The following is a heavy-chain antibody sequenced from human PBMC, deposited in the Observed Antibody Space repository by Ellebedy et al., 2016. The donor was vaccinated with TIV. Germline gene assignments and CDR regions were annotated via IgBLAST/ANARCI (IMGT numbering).Heavy chain of an antibody. V-gene: IGHV4-61*05. D-gene: IGHD3/OR15-3a*01. J-gene: IGHJ2*01. CDR3: ARNLLIFTFDKWYSDL. CDR2: LYYIGNT. Sequence: SETLSLTFTVSGGSLRSSSSYWGWIRQPPGKGLARFGYLYYIGNTNYNPSLKSRVTISVDTSKNQFSLKLTSVTAADTAVYYCARNLLIFTFDKWYSDLWGRGTLVTVSS. CDR1: GGSLRSSSSY.